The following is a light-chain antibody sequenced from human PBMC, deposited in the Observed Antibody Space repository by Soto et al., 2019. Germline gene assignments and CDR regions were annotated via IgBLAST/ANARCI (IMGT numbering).Light chain of an antibody. Sequence: DIQMTQSPTSLSASVGDRVTITCQASQDINDYLHWYQQKPGKAPKLLIYAASTLQSGVASRFSGSGSATDFTLTINSLQPEDFATYFCQQGYSMPLTFGGGTKVEI. V-gene: IGKV1-39*01. J-gene: IGKJ4*01. CDR2: AAS. CDR3: QQGYSMPLT. CDR1: QDINDY.